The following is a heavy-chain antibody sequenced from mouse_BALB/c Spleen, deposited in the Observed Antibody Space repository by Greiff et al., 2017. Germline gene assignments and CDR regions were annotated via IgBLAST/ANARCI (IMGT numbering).Heavy chain of an antibody. D-gene: IGHD1-1*01. CDR3: ARDGYGGAMDY. CDR1: GISITTGNYS. Sequence: EVKLVESGPGLVKPSQTVSLTCTVTGISITTGNYSWTWIRQFPGNKLEWIGYIYYSGTITYNPSLTSRTTITRDTSKNQFFLEMNSLTAEDTATYYCARDGYGGAMDYWGQGTSVTVSS. V-gene: IGHV3-5*02. J-gene: IGHJ4*01. CDR2: IYYSGTI.